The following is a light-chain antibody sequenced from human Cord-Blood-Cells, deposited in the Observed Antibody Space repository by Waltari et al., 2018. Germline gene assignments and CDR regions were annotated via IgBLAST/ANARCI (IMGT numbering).Light chain of an antibody. CDR2: GAS. CDR1: QRVSSSY. J-gene: IGKJ1*01. V-gene: IGKV3-20*01. CDR3: QQYGSSPWT. Sequence: DTVFTHSPGTLSLSPGERATLSCRASQRVSSSYLAWYQQKPGQAPRLRSYGASSRATGIPDRFSGSGSGTDFTLTISRLEPEDFAVYYCQQYGSSPWTFGQGTKVEIK.